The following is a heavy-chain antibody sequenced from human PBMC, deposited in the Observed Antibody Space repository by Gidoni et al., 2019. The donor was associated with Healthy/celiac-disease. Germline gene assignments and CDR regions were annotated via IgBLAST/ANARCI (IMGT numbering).Heavy chain of an antibody. CDR1: GGSISSSSYY. J-gene: IGHJ3*02. CDR3: ARHEGPAVAGSDAFDI. V-gene: IGHV4-39*01. D-gene: IGHD6-19*01. CDR2: IYYSGST. Sequence: QLQLQESGPGLVKPSETLSLTCTVSGGSISSSSYYWGWIRQPPGKGLEWIGSIYYSGSTYYNPSLKSRVTISVDTSKNQFSLKLSSVTAADTAVYYCARHEGPAVAGSDAFDIWGQGTMVTVSS.